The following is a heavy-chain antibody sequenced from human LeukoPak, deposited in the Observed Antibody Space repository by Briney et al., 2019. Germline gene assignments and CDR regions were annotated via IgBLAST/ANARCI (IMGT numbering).Heavy chain of an antibody. CDR3: ARDSVYDSSGYYSLYFDY. D-gene: IGHD3-22*01. CDR1: GGTFSSYA. J-gene: IGHJ4*02. CDR2: IIPIFGTA. V-gene: IGHV1-69*13. Sequence: GASVKVSCKASGGTFSSYAISWVRQAPGQGLKWMGGIIPIFGTANYAQKFQGRVTITADESTSTAYMELSSLRSEDTAVYYRARDSVYDSSGYYSLYFDYWGQGTLVTVSS.